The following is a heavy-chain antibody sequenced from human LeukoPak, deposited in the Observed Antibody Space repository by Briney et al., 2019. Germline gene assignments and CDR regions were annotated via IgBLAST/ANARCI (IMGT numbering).Heavy chain of an antibody. CDR1: GYSFTSYW. V-gene: IGHV5-51*01. CDR2: IYPGDSDT. CDR3: ARRGIAVAGSPPNDAFDI. D-gene: IGHD6-19*01. J-gene: IGHJ3*02. Sequence: GESLKISCKGSGYSFTSYWIGWVRQMPGKGLEWMGIIYPGDSDTRYSPSFQGQVTISADKSISTAYLQWSSLKASDTAMYYCARRGIAVAGSPPNDAFDIWGQGTMATVSS.